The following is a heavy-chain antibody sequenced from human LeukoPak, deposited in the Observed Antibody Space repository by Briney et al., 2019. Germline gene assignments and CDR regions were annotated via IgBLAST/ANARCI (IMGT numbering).Heavy chain of an antibody. Sequence: GGSLRLSCAASGFTFSSYAMSWVRQAPGKGLEWVSAISGSGGSIYYADSVKGRFTISRDNSKNTLYLQMNSLRVEDTAVYYCAGLYYYNSGNYYDAFDIWGQGTMVTVSS. CDR1: GFTFSSYA. J-gene: IGHJ3*02. V-gene: IGHV3-23*01. CDR3: AGLYYYNSGNYYDAFDI. CDR2: ISGSGGSI. D-gene: IGHD3-10*01.